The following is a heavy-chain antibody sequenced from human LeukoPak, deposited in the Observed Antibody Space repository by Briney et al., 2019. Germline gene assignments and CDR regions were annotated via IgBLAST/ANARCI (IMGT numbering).Heavy chain of an antibody. CDR1: GYTFTSNY. V-gene: IGHV1-2*02. D-gene: IGHD3-10*01. CDR2: INPNSGGT. Sequence: ASVKVSCKAFGYTFTSNYMHWVRQAPGQGLEWMGWINPNSGGTNYAQKFQGRVTMTRDTSISTAYMELSRLRSDDTAVYYCARETDATKFGELPYNWFDPWGQGTLVTVSS. CDR3: ARETDATKFGELPYNWFDP. J-gene: IGHJ5*02.